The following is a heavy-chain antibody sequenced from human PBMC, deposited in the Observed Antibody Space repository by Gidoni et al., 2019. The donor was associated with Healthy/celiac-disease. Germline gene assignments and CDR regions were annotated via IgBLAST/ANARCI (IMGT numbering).Heavy chain of an antibody. CDR1: GFTFSSYG. Sequence: QVQLVESGGGVVQPGRSLRLSCAASGFTFSSYGMHWVRQAPGKGLEWVAVIWYDGSNKYYADSVKGRFTISRDNSKNTLYLQMNSLRAEDTAVYYCARDSTIFGVVSLGAFDIWGQGTMVTVSS. CDR2: IWYDGSNK. D-gene: IGHD3-3*01. V-gene: IGHV3-33*01. J-gene: IGHJ3*02. CDR3: ARDSTIFGVVSLGAFDI.